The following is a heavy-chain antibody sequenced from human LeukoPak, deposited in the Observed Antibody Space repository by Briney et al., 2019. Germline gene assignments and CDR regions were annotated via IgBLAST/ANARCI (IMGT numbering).Heavy chain of an antibody. V-gene: IGHV3-30*18. Sequence: GGSLRLSCAASGFTFSSYGMHWVRQAPGKGLEGVAVISYDGSNKYYADTVKGRFTISRDNSKNTLYLQMSSLRAEDTAVYYCAKAISSSWYRGIDYWGQGALVTVSS. D-gene: IGHD6-13*01. CDR3: AKAISSSWYRGIDY. CDR1: GFTFSSYG. J-gene: IGHJ4*02. CDR2: ISYDGSNK.